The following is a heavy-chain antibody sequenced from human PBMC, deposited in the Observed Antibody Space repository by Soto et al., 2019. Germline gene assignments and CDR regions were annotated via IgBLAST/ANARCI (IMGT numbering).Heavy chain of an antibody. V-gene: IGHV1-46*01. CDR3: ARITRRNIISAGFPGSATTYGMDV. J-gene: IGHJ6*02. CDR1: ADTFTSYY. CDR2: INPNGGST. D-gene: IGHD1-7*01. Sequence: GASVKVSCKAPADTFTSYYIHWVRQAPGHGLEWMGIINPNGGSTRFAQTFQGRVTITADKSTSTAYMELSSLRSEDTAVYYCARITRRNIISAGFPGSATTYGMDVWGQGTTVTVSS.